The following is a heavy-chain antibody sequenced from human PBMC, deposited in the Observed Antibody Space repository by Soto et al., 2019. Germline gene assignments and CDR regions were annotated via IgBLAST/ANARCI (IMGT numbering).Heavy chain of an antibody. J-gene: IGHJ4*02. CDR1: GFTFSSHA. D-gene: IGHD6-13*01. CDR3: ARGGSSSSTGTFDF. CDR2: ISYDATNK. Sequence: QVQLVESGGGVVQPGRSLRLSCAASGFTFSSHALHWVRQAPGKGLEWVAVISYDATNKYYADSVKGRFTISRDNSKKTLYLHMNSLRAEDTAIYYCARGGSSSSTGTFDFWGQGTLVTVSS. V-gene: IGHV3-30-3*01.